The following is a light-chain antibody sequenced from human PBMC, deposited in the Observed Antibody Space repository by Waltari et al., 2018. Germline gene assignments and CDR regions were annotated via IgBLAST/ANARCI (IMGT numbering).Light chain of an antibody. CDR2: GAS. J-gene: IGKJ3*01. V-gene: IGKV3-15*01. Sequence: ETVMTQSPVTLSVSPGERVTLPCTTSQFVSNNLAWYQQKPGQPPRLLMYGASTRATGVPARFSGSGSGTSFTLTISSLQSEDFGLYYCQQYNNWPGGFGPGTKVDVE. CDR1: QFVSNN. CDR3: QQYNNWPGG.